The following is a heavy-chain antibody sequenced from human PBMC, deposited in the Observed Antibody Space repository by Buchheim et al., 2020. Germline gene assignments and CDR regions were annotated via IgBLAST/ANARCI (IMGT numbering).Heavy chain of an antibody. CDR2: IGIAGSTT. CDR3: GRGGSNTARGMDV. J-gene: IGHJ6*02. CDR1: GFTFSPYW. Sequence: EVQLVESGGGLVQPGGSLRLSCVASGFTFSPYWMHWVRHAPGKGLVWVSRIGIAGSTTNYADSVKGRFTISRDNVKNTLYLQMDSLRAEDTAAYFCGRGGSNTARGMDVWGQGTT. D-gene: IGHD5-18*01. V-gene: IGHV3-74*01.